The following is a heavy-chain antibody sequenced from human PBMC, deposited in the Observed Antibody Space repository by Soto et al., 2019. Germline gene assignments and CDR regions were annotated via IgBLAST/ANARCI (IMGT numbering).Heavy chain of an antibody. CDR2: ISGSGGST. V-gene: IGHV3-23*01. D-gene: IGHD3-22*01. J-gene: IGHJ4*02. Sequence: PVGSLRLSCAASGFTFSSYAMSWVRQAPGKGLEWVSGISGSGGSTYYADSVKGRFTISRDNSKNTLYLQMNSLRAEDTAVYHCARDEPSYDSSGYYQSFDYWGQGTLVTVSS. CDR1: GFTFSSYA. CDR3: ARDEPSYDSSGYYQSFDY.